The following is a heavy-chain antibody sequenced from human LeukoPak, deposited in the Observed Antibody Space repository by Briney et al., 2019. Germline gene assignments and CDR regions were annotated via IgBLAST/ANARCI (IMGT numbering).Heavy chain of an antibody. CDR3: ARHQYGSGSYYHDY. CDR1: GGSFSGYY. J-gene: IGHJ4*02. D-gene: IGHD3-10*01. Sequence: SETLSLTCAVYGGSFSGYYWSWIRQPPGKGLEWIGRISTTGSTSYGPSLKSRVIISIDTSKNQFSLRLSSATAQDTAVFYCARHQYGSGSYYHDYWGQGALVTVSS. CDR2: ISTTGST. V-gene: IGHV4-59*10.